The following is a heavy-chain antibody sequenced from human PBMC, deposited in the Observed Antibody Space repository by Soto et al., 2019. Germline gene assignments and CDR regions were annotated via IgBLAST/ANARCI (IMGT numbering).Heavy chain of an antibody. J-gene: IGHJ4*02. V-gene: IGHV4-4*02. D-gene: IGHD3-22*01. CDR1: GGSISSSNW. CDR3: ARIRDYYDSGGYYFLFDY. CDR2: IYHSGST. Sequence: SETLSLTCAVSGGSISSSNWWSWVRQPPGKGLEWMGEIYHSGSTNYNPSLKSRVTISVDKSKNQFSLKLSSVTAADTAVYYCARIRDYYDSGGYYFLFDYWGQGTLVTVSS.